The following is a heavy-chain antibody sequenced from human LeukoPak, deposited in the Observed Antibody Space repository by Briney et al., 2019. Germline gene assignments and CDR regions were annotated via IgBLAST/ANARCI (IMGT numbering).Heavy chain of an antibody. CDR1: GFTFSSYS. CDR2: ISSSSSTI. V-gene: IGHV3-48*04. Sequence: PGGSLRLSCAASGFTFSSYSMNWVRQAPGKGLEWVSYISSSSSTIYYADSVKGRFTISRDNAKNSLYLQMNSLRAEDTAVYYCARERSNPLDYWGQGTLVTVSS. CDR3: ARERSNPLDY. J-gene: IGHJ4*02.